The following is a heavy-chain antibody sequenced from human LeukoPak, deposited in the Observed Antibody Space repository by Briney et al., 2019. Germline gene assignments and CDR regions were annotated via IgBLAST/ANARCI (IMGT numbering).Heavy chain of an antibody. J-gene: IGHJ5*02. CDR1: GFTFRSYA. Sequence: GGSLRLSCATSGFTFRSYAMSWVRQAPGKGLEWVSGVSGRGDSTYYADSVKGRFTISRDNSKNTLYLQMNSLRAEDTAVYYCATNGYYDSSGYYFDPWGQGTLVTVSS. V-gene: IGHV3-23*01. CDR3: ATNGYYDSSGYYFDP. CDR2: VSGRGDST. D-gene: IGHD3-22*01.